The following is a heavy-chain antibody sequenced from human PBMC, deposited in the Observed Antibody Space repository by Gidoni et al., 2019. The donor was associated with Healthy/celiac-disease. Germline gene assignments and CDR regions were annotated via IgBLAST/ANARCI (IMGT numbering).Heavy chain of an antibody. V-gene: IGHV3-30-3*01. CDR1: GFPFSRHA. J-gene: IGHJ4*02. CDR3: AREIDYYVSRGDGFDY. Sequence: QLQLVQSGGGVVPLGRSLRLSCAASGFPFSRHAMHWVRQAPGKGLEWVAVISYDGSNKYYADSVKGRFTISRDNSKNTLYLQMNSLRAEDAAVYYCAREIDYYVSRGDGFDYWGQGTLVTVSS. CDR2: ISYDGSNK. D-gene: IGHD3-22*01.